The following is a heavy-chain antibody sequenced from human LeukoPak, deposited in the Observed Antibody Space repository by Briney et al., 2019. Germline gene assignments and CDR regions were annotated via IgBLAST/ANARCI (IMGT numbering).Heavy chain of an antibody. D-gene: IGHD6-13*01. Sequence: TSETLSLTCTVSGGSISSSSYYWGWIRQPPGKGLEWIGSIYYSGSTYYNPSLKSRVTISVDTSKNQFSLKLSSVTAADTAVYYCARPVGAIAASGYSPDAFDIWGEGTMVTVSS. CDR3: ARPVGAIAASGYSPDAFDI. CDR1: GGSISSSSYY. CDR2: IYYSGST. J-gene: IGHJ3*02. V-gene: IGHV4-39*01.